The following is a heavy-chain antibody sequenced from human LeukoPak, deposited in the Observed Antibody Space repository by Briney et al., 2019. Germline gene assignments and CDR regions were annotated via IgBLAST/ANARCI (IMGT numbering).Heavy chain of an antibody. D-gene: IGHD6-13*01. CDR1: GGSIRSSYYY. CDR3: ARAISSSWYYYYYGMDV. V-gene: IGHV4-39*01. Sequence: SETLSLTCTVSGGSIRSSYYYWSWIRQPPGKGLEWIGSIYDSGSTYYNPSLKSRVTISVDTSKNQFSLKLNSVTAADTAVYYCARAISSSWYYYYYGMDVWGQGTTVTVSS. J-gene: IGHJ6*02. CDR2: IYDSGST.